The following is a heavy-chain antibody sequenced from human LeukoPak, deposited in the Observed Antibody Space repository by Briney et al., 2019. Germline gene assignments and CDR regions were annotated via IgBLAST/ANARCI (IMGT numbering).Heavy chain of an antibody. J-gene: IGHJ4*02. Sequence: SETLSLTCAVYGGSFSGYYWSWIRQPPGKRLEWIGEINHSGSTNYNPSLKSRVTISVDTSKNQFSLNLSSETAADTAVYYCARREGDTSMVRSFDYWGQGTLVTVSS. CDR1: GGSFSGYY. D-gene: IGHD5-18*01. CDR3: ARREGDTSMVRSFDY. V-gene: IGHV4-34*01. CDR2: INHSGST.